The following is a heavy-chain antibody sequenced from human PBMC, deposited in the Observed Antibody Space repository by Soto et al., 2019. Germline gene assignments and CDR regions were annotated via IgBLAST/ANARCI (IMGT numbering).Heavy chain of an antibody. J-gene: IGHJ4*02. D-gene: IGHD4-17*01. CDR2: IYWDDSK. V-gene: IGHV2-5*02. CDR1: GFSLSTNGVG. Sequence: QITLKESGPTLVKPTQTLTLTCTFSGFSLSTNGVGVGWIRQPPGKALEWLALIYWDDSKHYSPSLNSRLTIPKDTSRNLVVLTMTNMDPVDTGTYYCAKKGGGDYILGYWGQGTLVTVSS. CDR3: AKKGGGDYILGY.